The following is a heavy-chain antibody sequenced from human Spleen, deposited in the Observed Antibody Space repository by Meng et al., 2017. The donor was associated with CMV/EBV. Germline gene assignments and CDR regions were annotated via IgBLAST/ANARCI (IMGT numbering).Heavy chain of an antibody. Sequence: LSLTCAASGFTFDDYTMHWVRQAPGKGLEWVSLISWDGGSTYYADSVKGRFTISRDNAKNSLYLRMDSLRAEDTAVYYCATLNGYSFFFDYWGQGALVTVSS. D-gene: IGHD5-18*01. CDR3: ATLNGYSFFFDY. V-gene: IGHV3-43*01. CDR1: GFTFDDYT. CDR2: ISWDGGST. J-gene: IGHJ4*02.